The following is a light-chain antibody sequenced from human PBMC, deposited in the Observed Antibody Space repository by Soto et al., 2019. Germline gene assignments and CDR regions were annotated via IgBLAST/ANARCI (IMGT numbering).Light chain of an antibody. CDR2: DVT. CDR3: SSYTISSTRYV. Sequence: QSALTQPASVSGSPGQSINISCTGTSSDVGGYNYVSWYQLHPGKAPKLMIYDVTDRPSGVSNRFSGSKSGNTASLIISGLQAEDEAAYYCSSYTISSTRYVFGNGTKVTVL. CDR1: SSDVGGYNY. J-gene: IGLJ1*01. V-gene: IGLV2-14*03.